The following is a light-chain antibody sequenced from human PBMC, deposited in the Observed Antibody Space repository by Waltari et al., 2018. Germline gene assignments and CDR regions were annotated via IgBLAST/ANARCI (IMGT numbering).Light chain of an antibody. J-gene: IGLJ2*01. V-gene: IGLV4-69*01. Sequence: QLVLTQSPSASASLGASVKLTCTLSSGHSSYAIAWHQQQPEKGPRYLMKLNSDGSNRKGDGIPDRFSGSSSGAERYLTISSLQSEDEADYYCQTWGTGTVVFGGGTKLTVL. CDR2: LNSDGSN. CDR1: SGHSSYA. CDR3: QTWGTGTVV.